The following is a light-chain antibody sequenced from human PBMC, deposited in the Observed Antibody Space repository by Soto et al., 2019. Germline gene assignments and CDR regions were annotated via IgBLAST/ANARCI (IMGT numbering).Light chain of an antibody. CDR1: QSVRSY. CDR2: DAY. V-gene: IGKV3-11*01. CDR3: QERSIWYA. J-gene: IGKJ2*01. Sequence: EIVLTQSPATLSLSPGERVTLSCRASQSVRSYLAWYQQKPGQAPRLLIYDAYKRAAVTPARFSGSGSGTDFTITISSLEPEDFAVYYCQERSIWYAFGQGTKLEIK.